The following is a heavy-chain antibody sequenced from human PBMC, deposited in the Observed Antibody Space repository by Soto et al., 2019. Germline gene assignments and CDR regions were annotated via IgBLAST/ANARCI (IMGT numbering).Heavy chain of an antibody. J-gene: IGHJ4*02. CDR3: ARVPPNHYGDNPGYFDY. D-gene: IGHD4-17*01. CDR1: GCYISSGGYY. Sequence: SETLSLTCTVSGCYISSGGYYWSWIRQHPGKGLEWIGYIYYSGSTYYNPSLKSRVTISVDTSKNQFSLKLSSVTAADTAVYYCARVPPNHYGDNPGYFDYWGQGTLVTVSS. V-gene: IGHV4-31*03. CDR2: IYYSGST.